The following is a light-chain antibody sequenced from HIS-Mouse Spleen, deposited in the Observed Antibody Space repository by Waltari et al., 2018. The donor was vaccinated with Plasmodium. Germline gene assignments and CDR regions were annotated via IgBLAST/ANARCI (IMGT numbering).Light chain of an antibody. CDR2: DAS. Sequence: EIVLTQSPATLSLSPGERATLSCRASQSVSSYLAWYQQTPGQAPRLLIYDASNRATGIPARFSGSGSGTDFPLTIRSLEPEDFAVYYCQQRSNWPPLTFGGGT. V-gene: IGKV3-11*01. J-gene: IGKJ4*01. CDR1: QSVSSY. CDR3: QQRSNWPPLT.